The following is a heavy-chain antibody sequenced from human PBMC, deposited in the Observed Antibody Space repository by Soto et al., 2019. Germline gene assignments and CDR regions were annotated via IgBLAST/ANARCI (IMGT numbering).Heavy chain of an antibody. V-gene: IGHV3-33*01. CDR2: IWYDGSNK. Sequence: GGSLRLSCAASGFTFSSYGMHWVRQAPGKGLEWVAVIWYDGSNKYYADSVKGRFTISRDNSKNTLYLQMNSLRAEDTAVYYCAREHSSGWTTVDYWGQGTLVTVSS. D-gene: IGHD6-19*01. J-gene: IGHJ4*02. CDR1: GFTFSSYG. CDR3: AREHSSGWTTVDY.